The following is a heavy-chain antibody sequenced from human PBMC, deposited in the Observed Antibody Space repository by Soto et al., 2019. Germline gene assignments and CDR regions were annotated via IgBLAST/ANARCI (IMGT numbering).Heavy chain of an antibody. Sequence: QVQLVQSGAEVKKPGSSVKVSYKASGGTFSSYAISWVRQAPGQGLEWMGGIIPIFVTANYAQKFQGRVTITADKSTSTAYMELSSLRSEDTAVYYCARGRYSSSWTPTYYYYGMDVWGQGTTVTVSS. CDR1: GGTFSSYA. V-gene: IGHV1-69*06. D-gene: IGHD6-13*01. J-gene: IGHJ6*02. CDR3: ARGRYSSSWTPTYYYYGMDV. CDR2: IIPIFVTA.